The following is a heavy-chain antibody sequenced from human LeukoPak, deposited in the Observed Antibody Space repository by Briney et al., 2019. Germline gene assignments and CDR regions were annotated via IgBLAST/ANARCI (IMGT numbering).Heavy chain of an antibody. CDR2: INTGSTTI. J-gene: IGHJ3*02. V-gene: IGHV3-48*04. CDR1: GFPFSSYT. Sequence: GGSLRLSCAASGFPFSSYTMNWVRQAPGRGLEWVSYINTGSTTIYYADSVKGRFTTSRDNAKNSLFLQMNSLRAEDTAVYYCASIYSSSYDAFDIWGQGTMVTVSS. CDR3: ASIYSSSYDAFDI. D-gene: IGHD6-13*01.